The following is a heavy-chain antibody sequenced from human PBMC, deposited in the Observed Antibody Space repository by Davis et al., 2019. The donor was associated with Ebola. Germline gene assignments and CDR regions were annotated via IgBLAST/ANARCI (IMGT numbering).Heavy chain of an antibody. Sequence: ASVKVSCRASGYTFTSYAMHWVRQAPGQRLEWMGWINAGNGNTKYSQKFQGRVTITRDTSASTAYMELSSLRSEDTAVYYCARGSGYYSELIDYWGQGTLVTVSS. CDR1: GYTFTSYA. J-gene: IGHJ4*02. V-gene: IGHV1-3*01. CDR3: ARGSGYYSELIDY. CDR2: INAGNGNT. D-gene: IGHD3-22*01.